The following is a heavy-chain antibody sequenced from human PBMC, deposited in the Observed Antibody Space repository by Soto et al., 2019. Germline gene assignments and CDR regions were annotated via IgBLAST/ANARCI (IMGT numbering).Heavy chain of an antibody. CDR1: GGSISSSSYY. J-gene: IGHJ4*02. D-gene: IGHD3-22*01. Sequence: SETLSLTCTVSGGSISSSSYYWGWIRQPPGKGLEWIGSIYYSGSTYYNPSLKSRVTISVDTSKNQFSLKLSSVTAADTAVYYCARLSLPYYYDSSGYYRFDYWGQGTLVTVSS. CDR3: ARLSLPYYYDSSGYYRFDY. V-gene: IGHV4-39*01. CDR2: IYYSGST.